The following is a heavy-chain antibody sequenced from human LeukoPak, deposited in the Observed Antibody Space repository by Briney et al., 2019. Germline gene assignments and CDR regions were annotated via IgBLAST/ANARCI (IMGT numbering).Heavy chain of an antibody. CDR3: ARDGEKYCSGGNCGGYFDY. D-gene: IGHD2-15*01. Sequence: PGGSLRLSCAASGFTFSSDLMHWVRQAAGKRLVWVSRINNDGSTTAYADSVKGRFTISRDNAKNTLYLQMNSLRAEDTAVYYCARDGEKYCSGGNCGGYFDYWGQGTLVTVSS. V-gene: IGHV3-74*01. CDR2: INNDGSTT. CDR1: GFTFSSDL. J-gene: IGHJ4*02.